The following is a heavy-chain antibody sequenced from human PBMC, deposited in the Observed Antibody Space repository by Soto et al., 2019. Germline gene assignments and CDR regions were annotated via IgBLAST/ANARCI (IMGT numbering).Heavy chain of an antibody. V-gene: IGHV3-21*01. CDR1: GGTFSSYT. D-gene: IGHD3-22*01. CDR2: ISSSSSYI. CDR3: ARVVYYDSSGYTTGGLDY. J-gene: IGHJ4*02. Sequence: PGGSLRLSCTVSGGTFSSYTRNWIRQAPGKGLEWVSSISSSSSYIYYADSVKGRFTISRDNAKNSLYLQMNSLRAEDTAVYYCARVVYYDSSGYTTGGLDYWGQGTLVTVSS.